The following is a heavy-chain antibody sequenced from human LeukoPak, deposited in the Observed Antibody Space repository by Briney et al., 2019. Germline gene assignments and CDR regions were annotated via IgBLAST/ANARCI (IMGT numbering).Heavy chain of an antibody. Sequence: GASVKVSCKASRGTFSSYAISWVRQAPGQGLEWMGRIIPILGIANYAQKFQGRVTITADKSTSTAYMELSSLRSEDTAVYYCAREVSGSYDDSWGQGTLVTVSS. D-gene: IGHD1-26*01. CDR2: IIPILGIA. CDR1: RGTFSSYA. V-gene: IGHV1-69*04. J-gene: IGHJ5*01. CDR3: AREVSGSYDDS.